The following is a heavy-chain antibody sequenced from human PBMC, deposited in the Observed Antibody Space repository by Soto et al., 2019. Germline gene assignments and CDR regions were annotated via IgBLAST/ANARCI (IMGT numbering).Heavy chain of an antibody. CDR3: ARIVVGATVDL. CDR1: GDSVSSDRYF. J-gene: IGHJ5*02. Sequence: SETLSLTCSVSGDSVSSDRYFWTWIRQPPGKGLEWIAYISYTGDTNYNPSLKSRVTIPVDTSRNQFSLTLTSVTAADTAVYLCARIVVGATVDLWGQGSLVTVSS. CDR2: ISYTGDT. D-gene: IGHD1-26*01. V-gene: IGHV4-61*01.